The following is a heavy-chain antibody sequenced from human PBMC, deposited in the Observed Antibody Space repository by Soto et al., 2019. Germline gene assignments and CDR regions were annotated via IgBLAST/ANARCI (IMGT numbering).Heavy chain of an antibody. V-gene: IGHV1-18*01. CDR3: ARDYPDILTGYPYNSFDP. CDR1: GYTFTNYG. D-gene: IGHD3-9*01. CDR2: ISAYNGKR. J-gene: IGHJ5*02. Sequence: GASVKVSCKASGYTFTNYGISWVRQAPGQGLEWMGWISAYNGKRKFAQSLLGRVTMTADTSTSTAYMELRSLRSDDTAVYYCARDYPDILTGYPYNSFDPWGQGTLVTVSS.